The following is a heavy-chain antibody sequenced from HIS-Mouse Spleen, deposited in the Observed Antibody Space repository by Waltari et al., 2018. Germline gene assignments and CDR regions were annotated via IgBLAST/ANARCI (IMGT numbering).Heavy chain of an antibody. CDR1: GGSLSSSSYY. J-gene: IGHJ2*01. CDR3: AREIPYSSSWYDWYFDL. V-gene: IGHV4-39*07. CDR2: IYYNGST. Sequence: QLQLQESGPGLVKPSETLSLTCTVSGGSLSSSSYYWGWIRQPPGKGLAWIGRIYYNGSTYYNPSLKSRVTISVDTSKNQFSLKLSSVTAADTAVYYCAREIPYSSSWYDWYFDLWGRGTLVTVSS. D-gene: IGHD6-13*01.